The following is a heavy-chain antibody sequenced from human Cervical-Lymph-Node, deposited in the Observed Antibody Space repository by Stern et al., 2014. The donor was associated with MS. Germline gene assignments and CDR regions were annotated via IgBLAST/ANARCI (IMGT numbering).Heavy chain of an antibody. D-gene: IGHD3-16*01. Sequence: QVQLQESGPGLVKPSGTLSLTCTVSGASLSGVNWWTWVRQPPGKGLDWIGEFFLPGDTNYTPSLRSRVVMLVDSAKSQFSLQLTSVTAADTAVYYCARGGGTDSPTYDYWGQGTLVTVS. V-gene: IGHV4-4*02. CDR2: FFLPGDT. CDR1: GASLSGVNW. CDR3: ARGGGTDSPTYDY. J-gene: IGHJ4*02.